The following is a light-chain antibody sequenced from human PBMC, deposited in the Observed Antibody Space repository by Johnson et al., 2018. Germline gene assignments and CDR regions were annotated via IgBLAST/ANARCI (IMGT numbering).Light chain of an antibody. V-gene: IGLV1-51*02. CDR2: ENN. J-gene: IGLJ1*01. CDR3: GTWDSSLSAGNA. Sequence: QSVLTQPPSVSAAPGQKVTISCSGSSSNIGNNYVSWYQQLPGTAPKLLIYENNKRPSGIPDRFSGSQSGTSATLGITGLQTGDEAEYYCGTWDSSLSAGNAFGTGTKVTVL. CDR1: SSNIGNNY.